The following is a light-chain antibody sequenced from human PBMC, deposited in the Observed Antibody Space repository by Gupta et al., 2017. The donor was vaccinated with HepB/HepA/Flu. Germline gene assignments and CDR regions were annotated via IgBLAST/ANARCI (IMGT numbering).Light chain of an antibody. CDR2: GSS. V-gene: IGKV3-11*01. J-gene: IGKJ4*01. CDR3: QQHNNWPLT. CDR1: QSVSSN. Sequence: ETLLTQSPATLSLSPGERATLSCWTSQSVSSNLAWYQQKPGQAPRLLMYGSSNRAAGIPARFSGSGSGTDFTLTISRLEPEDFAVYYCQQHNNWPLTFGGGTKVEI.